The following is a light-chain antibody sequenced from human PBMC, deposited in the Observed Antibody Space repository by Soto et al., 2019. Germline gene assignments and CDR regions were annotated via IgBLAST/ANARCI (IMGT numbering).Light chain of an antibody. CDR1: SSNIGNNY. J-gene: IGLJ1*01. V-gene: IGLV1-51*01. Sequence: QSVLTRPPAVSAPPGQKVTISCSGSSSNIGNNYVSWYQQLPGTAPKLLIYDNNKRPSGIPDRFSGSKSGTSATLGITGLQTGDEADYYCGTWDSSLSAYVFGTGTMVTVL. CDR3: GTWDSSLSAYV. CDR2: DNN.